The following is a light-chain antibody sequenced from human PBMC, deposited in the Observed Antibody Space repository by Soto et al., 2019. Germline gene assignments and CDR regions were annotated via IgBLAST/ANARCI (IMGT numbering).Light chain of an antibody. Sequence: DIQMTQSPSSLSASVGDRVTITCRASQGISNYLAWYQQKPGKVPKLLIYAASTLQSEVPSRFSGSGSGTDFTLTIISLQPEDVATYYCQKYNSALAYTFGQGTKLEIK. CDR2: AAS. V-gene: IGKV1-27*01. J-gene: IGKJ2*01. CDR1: QGISNY. CDR3: QKYNSALAYT.